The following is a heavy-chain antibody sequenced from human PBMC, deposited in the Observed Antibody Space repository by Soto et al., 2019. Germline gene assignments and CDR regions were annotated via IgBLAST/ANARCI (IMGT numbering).Heavy chain of an antibody. Sequence: GGSLRLSCAASGFTFSSYGMHWVRQAPGKGLEWVAVIWYDGSNKYYADSVKGRFTISRYNSKNTLYLQMNSLRAEDTAVYYCARDFTNDFWSGMTYYYYYGMDVWGQGTTVTVSS. CDR1: GFTFSSYG. CDR2: IWYDGSNK. J-gene: IGHJ6*02. CDR3: ARDFTNDFWSGMTYYYYYGMDV. D-gene: IGHD3-3*01. V-gene: IGHV3-33*01.